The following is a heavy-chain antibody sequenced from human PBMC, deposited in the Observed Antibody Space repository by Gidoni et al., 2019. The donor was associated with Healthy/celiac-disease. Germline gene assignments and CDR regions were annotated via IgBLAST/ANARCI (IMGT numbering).Heavy chain of an antibody. Sequence: QLQLQESGPGLVTPSETLSLTCTVSAGSIRHSRYYWGWTRQPPGKGREWIGSFYYSGSTYYNPSLKSRVTISVDTSKNQFSLKLSSGTAADTAVYDCAREPTELKGSGSSGESDWGQGTMVTVSS. D-gene: IGHD3-10*01. CDR3: AREPTELKGSGSSGESD. CDR2: FYYSGST. J-gene: IGHJ4*02. CDR1: AGSIRHSRYY. V-gene: IGHV4-39*07.